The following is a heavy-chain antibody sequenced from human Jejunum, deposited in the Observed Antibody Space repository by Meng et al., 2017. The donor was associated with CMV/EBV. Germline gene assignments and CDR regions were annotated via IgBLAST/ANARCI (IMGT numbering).Heavy chain of an antibody. Sequence: TCTVSGDSVSGGSYYWTWIRQAPGKGLEWIGYIYNSVSTNYNPSLKSRVTISVDTSKNQFSLKLTSVTAADTAVYYCARDQPADYWGQGTRVTVSS. J-gene: IGHJ4*02. CDR1: GDSVSGGSYY. V-gene: IGHV4-61*01. CDR3: ARDQPADY. CDR2: IYNSVST.